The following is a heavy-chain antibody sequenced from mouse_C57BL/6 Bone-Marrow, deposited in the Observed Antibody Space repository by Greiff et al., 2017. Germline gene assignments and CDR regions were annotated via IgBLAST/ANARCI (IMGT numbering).Heavy chain of an antibody. CDR3: AREESYCYGSQTPYAMDY. CDR1: GFTFSSYA. Sequence: EVKLVESGGGLVKPGGSLKLSCAASGFTFSSYAMSWVRQTPEKRLEWVATISDGGSYTYYPDNVKGRFTISRDNAKNNLYLQMSHLKSEDTAIYYCAREESYCYGSQTPYAMDYWGQGTSVTVSS. V-gene: IGHV5-4*01. D-gene: IGHD1-1*01. J-gene: IGHJ4*01. CDR2: ISDGGSYT.